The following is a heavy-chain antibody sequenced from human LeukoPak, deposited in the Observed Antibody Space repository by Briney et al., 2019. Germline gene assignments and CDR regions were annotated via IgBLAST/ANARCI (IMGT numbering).Heavy chain of an antibody. V-gene: IGHV4-34*01. Sequence: SETLSLTCAVYGGSFSGYYWSWIRQAPGKGLEWIGSTYYSGSTYYNPSLKSRVTISVDTSKNQISLKLSSVTAADTPVYYCARHILSYYGSGSYYNAAYYFDYWGQGTLVTVSS. CDR2: TYYSGST. D-gene: IGHD3-10*01. CDR1: GGSFSGYY. CDR3: ARHILSYYGSGSYYNAAYYFDY. J-gene: IGHJ4*02.